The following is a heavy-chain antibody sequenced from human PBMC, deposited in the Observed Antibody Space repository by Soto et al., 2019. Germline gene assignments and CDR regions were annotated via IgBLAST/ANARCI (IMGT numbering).Heavy chain of an antibody. CDR1: GGSISSGDYY. V-gene: IGHV4-30-4*01. CDR3: ARVGRITIFGVVTPDYFDY. CDR2: IYYSGST. J-gene: IGHJ4*02. Sequence: PSETLSLTCTASGGSISSGDYYWSWIRQTPGKGLEWIGYIYYSGSTYYNPSLKSRVTISVDTSKNQFSLKLSSVTAADTAVYYCARVGRITIFGVVTPDYFDYWGQGTLVTVSS. D-gene: IGHD3-3*01.